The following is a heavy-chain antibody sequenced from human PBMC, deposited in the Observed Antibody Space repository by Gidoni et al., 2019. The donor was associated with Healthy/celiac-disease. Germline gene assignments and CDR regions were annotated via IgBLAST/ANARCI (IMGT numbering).Heavy chain of an antibody. CDR3: ARGRGTSRRIDV. Sequence: QVQLQESGPGLVKPSENLSLTCTVSGGSVGSGSYYWSWSRQPQGKGLEWIGYIYYSGSTNYNPSLKSRVTISVDTSKNQFSLKLSSVTAADTAVYYCARGRGTSRRIDVWGQGTTVTVSS. CDR2: IYYSGST. CDR1: GGSVGSGSYY. D-gene: IGHD2-2*01. V-gene: IGHV4-61*01. J-gene: IGHJ6*02.